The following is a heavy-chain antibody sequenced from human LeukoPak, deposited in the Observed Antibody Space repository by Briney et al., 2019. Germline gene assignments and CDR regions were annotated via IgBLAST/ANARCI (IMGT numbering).Heavy chain of an antibody. CDR3: ARARHSGSYYGFDS. CDR2: ISSSSSYI. V-gene: IGHV3-21*04. CDR1: GFAFSSYS. J-gene: IGHJ4*02. D-gene: IGHD1-26*01. Sequence: PGGSLRLTCAASGFAFSSYSMNWVRQVPGKGLEWVSSISSSSSYIYYADSVKGRFTISRDNSKNTLFLQMNSLRAEDTAVYYCARARHSGSYYGFDSWGQGTLVTVSS.